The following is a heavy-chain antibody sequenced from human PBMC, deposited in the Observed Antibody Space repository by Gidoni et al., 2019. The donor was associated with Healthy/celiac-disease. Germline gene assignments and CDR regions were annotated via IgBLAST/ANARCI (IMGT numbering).Heavy chain of an antibody. CDR2: IRSKANSYAT. V-gene: IGHV3-73*01. CDR3: TCYYDFWSGYYADY. Sequence: EVQLVESGGGLVQPGGSLKLSCAASGFTVSGSAMHWVRQASGKGLEWVGRIRSKANSYATAYAASVKGRFTISRDDSKNTAYLQMNSLKTEDTAVYYCTCYYDFWSGYYADYWGQGTLVTVSS. D-gene: IGHD3-3*01. CDR1: GFTVSGSA. J-gene: IGHJ4*02.